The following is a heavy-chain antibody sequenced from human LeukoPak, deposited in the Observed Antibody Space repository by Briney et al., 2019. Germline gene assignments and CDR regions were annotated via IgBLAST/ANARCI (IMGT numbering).Heavy chain of an antibody. V-gene: IGHV4-4*07. D-gene: IGHD2-2*01. CDR2: ISTTGST. CDR1: GGPMNNFY. J-gene: IGHJ5*02. Sequence: SETLSLTCGVSGGPMNNFYWIWIRQPAGKGLEWIGRISTTGSTKCNPSLKSRVTLLVDTSKNQFSLKLTSVTAADTAVYYCARASYCSGTKCHNLAWFGPWGQGTPVTVSS. CDR3: ARASYCSGTKCHNLAWFGP.